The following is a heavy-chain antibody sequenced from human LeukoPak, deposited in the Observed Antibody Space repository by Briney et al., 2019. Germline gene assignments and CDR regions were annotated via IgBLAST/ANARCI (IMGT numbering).Heavy chain of an antibody. J-gene: IGHJ4*02. CDR2: ISSSSSTI. CDR3: ARDREGDIVVVPAAKGAPLDY. D-gene: IGHD2-2*01. Sequence: GGSLRLSCAASGFTFSSYSMNWVRQAPGKGLEWVSYISSSSSTIYYADSVKGRFTISRDNAKNSLYLQMNSLRAEDTAVYYCARDREGDIVVVPAAKGAPLDYWGQGTLVTVSS. V-gene: IGHV3-48*04. CDR1: GFTFSSYS.